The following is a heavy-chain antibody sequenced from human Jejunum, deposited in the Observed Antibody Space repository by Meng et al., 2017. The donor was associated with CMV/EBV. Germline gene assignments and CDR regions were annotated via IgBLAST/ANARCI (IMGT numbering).Heavy chain of an antibody. CDR3: ARGWAHLDN. CDR2: MAADGSAI. J-gene: IGHJ4*02. Sequence: LTCAASGLTFSPYWMTWVRQAPGKGLAWVANMAADGSAIYYVDSVKGRFTISRDNARNSLFLQMNSLRAEDTAVYYCARGWAHLDNWGQGTLVTVSS. D-gene: IGHD1-26*01. CDR1: GLTFSPYW. V-gene: IGHV3-7*04.